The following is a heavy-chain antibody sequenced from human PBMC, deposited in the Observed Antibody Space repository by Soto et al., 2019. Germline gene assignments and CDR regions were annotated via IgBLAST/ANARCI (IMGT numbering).Heavy chain of an antibody. CDR1: GFTFSSYA. V-gene: IGHV3-23*01. CDR3: ARVRNNEFHLFAFDI. CDR2: ISGSGGST. Sequence: GGSLRLSCAASGFTFSSYAMNWVRQAPGKGPEWVSAISGSGGSTYYTDSVKGRFTISRDNSKNTLYLQMNSLRAEDSAVYFCARVRNNEFHLFAFDIWGQGTMVTVSS. J-gene: IGHJ3*02. D-gene: IGHD1-1*01.